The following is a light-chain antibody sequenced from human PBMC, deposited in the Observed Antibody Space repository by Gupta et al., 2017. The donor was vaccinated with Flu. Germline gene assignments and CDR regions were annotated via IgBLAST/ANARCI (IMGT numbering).Light chain of an antibody. V-gene: IGKV1-39*01. CDR3: QQSDSTPFT. J-gene: IGKJ3*01. Sequence: PSSLSASVGDRVTITCRASQRISSYFFWYQQKPGKAPKLLIYAASSVQSGVPSRFSGSGSGTDFTLTISRLQPEDFATYYCQQSDSTPFTFGHGTKVDIK. CDR1: QRISSY. CDR2: AAS.